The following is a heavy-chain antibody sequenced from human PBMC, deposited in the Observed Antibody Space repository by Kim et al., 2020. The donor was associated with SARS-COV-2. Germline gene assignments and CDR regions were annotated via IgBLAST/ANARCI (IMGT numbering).Heavy chain of an antibody. CDR1: GFTFDDYA. CDR3: AKDIGKGLDV. J-gene: IGHJ6*02. V-gene: IGHV3-9*01. Sequence: GGSLRLSCAASGFTFDDYAMHWVRQAPGKGLEWVSGISWHSGSIGYAVSVKGRFTISRDNAKNSLYLQMTSLRAEDTALYYCAKDIGKGLDVWGQGTTVT. CDR2: ISWHSGSI.